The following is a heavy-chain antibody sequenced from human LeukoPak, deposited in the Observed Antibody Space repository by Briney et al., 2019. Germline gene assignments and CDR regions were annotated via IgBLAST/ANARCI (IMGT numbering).Heavy chain of an antibody. CDR2: IKQYGSEK. CDR1: RLSPRSYW. CDR3: AREAHSNYAY. J-gene: IGHJ4*02. D-gene: IGHD4-11*01. V-gene: IGHV3-7*01. Sequence: GGALRLSRTPSRLSPRSYWMSWLRQAPAKGLGWVANIKQYGSEKYYVASVTGRFTISQDHSKNSLSLQMNSLRAEDTAVYYCAREAHSNYAYWGQRTLVTVSS.